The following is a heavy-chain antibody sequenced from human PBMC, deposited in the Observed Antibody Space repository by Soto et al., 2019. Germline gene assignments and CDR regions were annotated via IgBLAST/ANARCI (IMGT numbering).Heavy chain of an antibody. CDR3: ARDRLMATAGTARHYFGLDV. V-gene: IGHV4-31*03. Sequence: PSETLSLTCTVSVGSIRSGGYYWSWVRQNPRRGLEWIGNIYYSGNTYYNPSLKSRLTISVDTSKNQFSLNLSSVTAADTAVYYCARDRLMATAGTARHYFGLDVWGQGTTVTVS. CDR1: VGSIRSGGYY. J-gene: IGHJ6*02. D-gene: IGHD5-18*01. CDR2: IYYSGNT.